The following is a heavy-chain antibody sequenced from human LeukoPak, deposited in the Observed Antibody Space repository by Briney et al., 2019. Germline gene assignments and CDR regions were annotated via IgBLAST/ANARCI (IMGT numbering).Heavy chain of an antibody. CDR3: ARGVFDSDTSRIDY. D-gene: IGHD1-26*01. CDR1: GFTFSSYA. Sequence: GGSLRLSCAASGFTFSSYAMSWVRQAPGKRLEWVSNISSSGGTIYYADSVKGRFTISRDNAKKSLYLQMNSLRVEDTAVYYCARGVFDSDTSRIDYWGQGTLVTVSS. CDR2: ISSSGGTI. J-gene: IGHJ4*02. V-gene: IGHV3-48*03.